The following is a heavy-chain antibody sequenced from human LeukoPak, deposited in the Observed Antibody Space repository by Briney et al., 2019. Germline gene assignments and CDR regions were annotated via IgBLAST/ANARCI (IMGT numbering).Heavy chain of an antibody. D-gene: IGHD7-27*01. CDR3: ARLQGRGDNYLDF. CDR2: VSYSGST. V-gene: IGHV4-59*08. J-gene: IGHJ4*02. CDR1: GGYISTYY. Sequence: PSETLSLTCTVSGGYISTYYWSWLRQPPGKGLEWIGYVSYSGSTNYNPSLKTLKSRVTTSVDTSKNQFSLKVSSVTAADTAVYYCARLQGRGDNYLDFWGQGALVTVSS.